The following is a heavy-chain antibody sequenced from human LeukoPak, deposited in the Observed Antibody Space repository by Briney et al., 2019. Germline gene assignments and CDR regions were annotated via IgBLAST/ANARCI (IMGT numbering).Heavy chain of an antibody. V-gene: IGHV3-7*01. CDR1: GFTFSSYW. J-gene: IGHJ4*02. CDR3: AREGDGYNSPIDY. CDR2: IKQDGSEK. Sequence: GGSLRLSCAASGFTFSSYWMSWVRQAPGKGLEWVANIKQDGSEKYYVDSVKGRFTISRDNAKNSLFLQMNSLRAEDTAVYYCAREGDGYNSPIDYWGQGTLVTVSS. D-gene: IGHD5-24*01.